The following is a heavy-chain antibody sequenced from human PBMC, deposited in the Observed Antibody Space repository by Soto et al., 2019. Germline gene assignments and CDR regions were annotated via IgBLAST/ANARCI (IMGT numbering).Heavy chain of an antibody. CDR3: ARRITMVRGPYYYYAMDV. D-gene: IGHD3-10*01. V-gene: IGHV3-48*02. CDR2: ITSTSSTK. J-gene: IGHJ6*02. Sequence: RRLSCAASGFTFSSHTMNWVRQAPGEGLEWISYITSTSSTKNYADSVKGRFTISRDNANNSLYLQMNSLRDEDTAVYYCARRITMVRGPYYYYAMDVWGQGTTVTVSS. CDR1: GFTFSSHT.